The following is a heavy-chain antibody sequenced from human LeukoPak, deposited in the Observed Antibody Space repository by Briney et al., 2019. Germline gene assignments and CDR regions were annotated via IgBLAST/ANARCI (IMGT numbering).Heavy chain of an antibody. CDR2: IIPIFGTA. CDR3: ARDLGGGGYNDY. V-gene: IGHV1-69*13. Sequence: SVKVSCKASGGTFSSYAISWVRQAPGQGLEWMGGIIPIFGTANYAQKFQGRVTITADESTSTAYMELSSLRSEDTAVYYCARDLGGGGYNDYWGQGTLVTVSS. CDR1: GGTFSSYA. D-gene: IGHD5-24*01. J-gene: IGHJ4*02.